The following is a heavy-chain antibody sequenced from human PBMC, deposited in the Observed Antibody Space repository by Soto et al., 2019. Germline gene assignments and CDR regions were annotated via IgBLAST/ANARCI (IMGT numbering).Heavy chain of an antibody. CDR2: ISAQNGNT. CDR1: GYTFTSYG. CDR3: ARERLRADSGTSLSY. J-gene: IGHJ4*02. V-gene: IGHV1-18*01. Sequence: ASVKVSCKASGYTFTSYGINWVRQAPGQGLGWMGWISAQNGNTNYAQKFQGRVTMTTDTSTCTAYMELRSLRADDTAMYYCARERLRADSGTSLSYWGQGTLVTVSS. D-gene: IGHD1-1*01.